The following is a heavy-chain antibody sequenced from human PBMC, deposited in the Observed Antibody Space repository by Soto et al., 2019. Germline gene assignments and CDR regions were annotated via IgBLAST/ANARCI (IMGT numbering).Heavy chain of an antibody. Sequence: ASVKVSCKASGGTFSSYAISWVRQAPGQGLEWMGGIIPIFGTANYAQKFQGRVTITADESTSTAYMELSSLRSEDTAVYYCARGASGATARFDPWGQGTLVTVSS. CDR1: GGTFSSYA. D-gene: IGHD1-26*01. CDR2: IIPIFGTA. CDR3: ARGASGATARFDP. J-gene: IGHJ5*02. V-gene: IGHV1-69*13.